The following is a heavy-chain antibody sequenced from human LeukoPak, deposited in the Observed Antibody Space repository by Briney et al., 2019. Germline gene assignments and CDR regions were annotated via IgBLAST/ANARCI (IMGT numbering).Heavy chain of an antibody. CDR3: ARDPNGDYIGAFDF. D-gene: IGHD4-17*01. Sequence: GGSLRLSCAASGFTFNNYAMMWVRQAQGQGLEWVSAITGGGRTYYADSVKGRFTISRDNSKNTLCLQMNSLRAEDTALYFCARDPNGDYIGAFDFLGQGTVVTVSS. J-gene: IGHJ3*01. V-gene: IGHV3-23*01. CDR2: ITGGGRT. CDR1: GFTFNNYA.